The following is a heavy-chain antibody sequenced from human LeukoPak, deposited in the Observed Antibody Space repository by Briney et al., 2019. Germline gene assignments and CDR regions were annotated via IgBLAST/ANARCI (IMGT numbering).Heavy chain of an antibody. CDR1: GFTFDNYA. V-gene: IGHV3-9*01. CDR3: AKDGRVSSTPYWGYLDY. Sequence: GGSLRLSCVASGFTFDNYAMHWVRQIPGKGLEWVSGIGWNSATIDYADSVKGRFTISRDNAKNSLYLQMNSLRAEDTALYYCAKDGRVSSTPYWGYLDYWGRGTLVTVSS. CDR2: IGWNSATI. D-gene: IGHD6-13*01. J-gene: IGHJ4*02.